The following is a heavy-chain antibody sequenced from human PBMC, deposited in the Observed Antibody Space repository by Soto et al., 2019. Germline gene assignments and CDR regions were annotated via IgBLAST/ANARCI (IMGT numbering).Heavy chain of an antibody. D-gene: IGHD1-26*01. CDR2: ISGSGGST. V-gene: IGHV3-23*01. CDR3: AKDLGATHTFGY. CDR1: GFTFSSYA. J-gene: IGHJ4*02. Sequence: PGGSPRLSCAASGFTFSSYAMSWVRQAPGKGLEWVSAISGSGGSTYYADSVKGRFTISRDNSKNTLYLQMNSLRAEDTAVYYCAKDLGATHTFGYWGQGTLVTVSS.